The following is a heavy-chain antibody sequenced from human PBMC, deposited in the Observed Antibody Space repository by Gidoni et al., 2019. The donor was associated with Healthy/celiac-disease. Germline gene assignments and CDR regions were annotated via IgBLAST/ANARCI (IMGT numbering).Heavy chain of an antibody. CDR3: AGGYSSSWYGGGFDY. CDR2: IIPIRGIA. Sequence: VQLVQSGAEVKKPGSSVKVSCKASGGTFSSYAISWVRQAPGQGLEWLGRIIPIRGIANYAQKVQGRGTITADKSTSTAYRELSSLRAEDTAVYYWAGGYSSSWYGGGFDYGGQGTLVTVSS. CDR1: GGTFSSYA. V-gene: IGHV1-69*04. J-gene: IGHJ4*02. D-gene: IGHD6-13*01.